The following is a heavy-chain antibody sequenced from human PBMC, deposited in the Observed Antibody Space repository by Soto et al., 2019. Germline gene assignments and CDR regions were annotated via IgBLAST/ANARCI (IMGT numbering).Heavy chain of an antibody. Sequence: PSETLSLTCTVSGGSISSGGHYWSWIRQHPGKGLEWIGYIFYSGGTYYNPSLKSRVTISVDTSKNQFSLKLSSVTAADTAVYYCARVVTSGWYQGHLTWRIFDSWAQETLLTVSS. CDR3: ARVVTSGWYQGHLTWRIFDS. V-gene: IGHV4-31*03. CDR1: GGSISSGGHY. CDR2: IFYSGGT. D-gene: IGHD6-19*01. J-gene: IGHJ4*02.